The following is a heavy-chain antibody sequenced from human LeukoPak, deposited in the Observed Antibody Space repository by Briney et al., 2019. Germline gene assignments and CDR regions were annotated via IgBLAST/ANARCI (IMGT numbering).Heavy chain of an antibody. CDR2: IYYSGST. J-gene: IGHJ5*02. Sequence: SETLSLTCTVSGGSISSSSYYWGWIRQPPGKGLEWIGSIYYSGSTYYNPSLKSRVTISVDTSKNQFSLKLSSVTAADTAVYYCARVQYFDWLSWFDPWGQGTLVTVSS. CDR1: GGSISSSSYY. V-gene: IGHV4-39*07. CDR3: ARVQYFDWLSWFDP. D-gene: IGHD3-9*01.